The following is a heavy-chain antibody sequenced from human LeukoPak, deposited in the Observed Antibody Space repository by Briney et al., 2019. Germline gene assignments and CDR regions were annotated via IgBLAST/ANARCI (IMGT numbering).Heavy chain of an antibody. D-gene: IGHD2-21*02. Sequence: ASVKVSCKASGYTFTSYAMHWVRQAPGQRLEWMGWISAYNGNTNYAQKLQGRVTMTTDTSTSTAYMELRSLRSDDTAVYYCARDSPFAYCGGDCYPYYFDYWGQGTLVTVSS. CDR3: ARDSPFAYCGGDCYPYYFDY. CDR1: GYTFTSYA. J-gene: IGHJ4*02. V-gene: IGHV1-18*01. CDR2: ISAYNGNT.